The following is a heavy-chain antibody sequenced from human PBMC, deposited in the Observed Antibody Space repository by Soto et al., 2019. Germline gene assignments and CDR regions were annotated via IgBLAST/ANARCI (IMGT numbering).Heavy chain of an antibody. CDR2: ISAYNGNT. D-gene: IGHD3-22*01. CDR1: GYTFTSYG. Sequence: ASVKVSCKASGYTFTSYGISWVRQAPGQGLEWMGWISAYNGNTNYAQKLQGRVTMTTDTSTSTAYMELRSLRSDDTAVYYCARDYYDDSSRLYDYYGMDVRGQRTTVTISS. CDR3: ARDYYDDSSRLYDYYGMDV. V-gene: IGHV1-18*01. J-gene: IGHJ6*02.